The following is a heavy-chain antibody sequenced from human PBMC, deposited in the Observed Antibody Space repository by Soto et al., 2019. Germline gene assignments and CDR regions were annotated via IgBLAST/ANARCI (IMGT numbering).Heavy chain of an antibody. Sequence: ASVKVSCKASGYTFTGYYMHWVRQAPGQGLEWMGWINPNSGGTNYAQKFQGWVTMTRDTSISTAYMELSRLRSDDTAVYYCARANPPRDYDFWSGYWFDYYYGMDVWGQGTTVTVSS. D-gene: IGHD3-3*01. CDR1: GYTFTGYY. V-gene: IGHV1-2*04. CDR2: INPNSGGT. CDR3: ARANPPRDYDFWSGYWFDYYYGMDV. J-gene: IGHJ6*02.